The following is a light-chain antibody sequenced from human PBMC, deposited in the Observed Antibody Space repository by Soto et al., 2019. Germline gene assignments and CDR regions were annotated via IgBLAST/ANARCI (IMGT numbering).Light chain of an antibody. CDR1: QSISTY. Sequence: DIQMTQSPSSLSASVGDRVTITCRASQSISTYLNWYQQKPGKAPKVLIYDASSLQSGVPSRFSGSGSGTDFALTISSLQPEDFATYYCQQSYRTPLTFGGGTKVEIK. CDR2: DAS. CDR3: QQSYRTPLT. V-gene: IGKV1-39*01. J-gene: IGKJ4*01.